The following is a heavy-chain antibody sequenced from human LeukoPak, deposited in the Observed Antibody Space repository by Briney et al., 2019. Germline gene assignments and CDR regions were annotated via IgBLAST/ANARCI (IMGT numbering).Heavy chain of an antibody. CDR2: IYYSGST. CDR1: GGSISSGGYY. Sequence: IPSETLSLTCTVSGGSISSGGYYWSWIRQPPGKGLEWIGYIYYSGSTNYNPSLKSRVTISVDTPKNQFSLKLSSVTAADTAVYYCARGDSGWYHPSNYWGQGTLVTVSS. J-gene: IGHJ4*02. D-gene: IGHD6-19*01. CDR3: ARGDSGWYHPSNY. V-gene: IGHV4-61*08.